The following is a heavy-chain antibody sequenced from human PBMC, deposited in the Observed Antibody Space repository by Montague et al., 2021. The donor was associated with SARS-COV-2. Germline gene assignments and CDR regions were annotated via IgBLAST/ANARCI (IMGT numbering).Heavy chain of an antibody. CDR2: ISPTGST. Sequence: SETLSLTCDVYGGSFSRYFWSWSRQPPGRGPELIGHISPTGSTRYNPSLDSRGTISLDTSKSRLSLELTSVTVAETSIFFCVGAPNEYYFDYWGQGTPVSVSS. D-gene: IGHD1-1*01. J-gene: IGHJ4*02. CDR1: GGSFSRYF. CDR3: VGAPNEYYFDY. V-gene: IGHV4-34*01.